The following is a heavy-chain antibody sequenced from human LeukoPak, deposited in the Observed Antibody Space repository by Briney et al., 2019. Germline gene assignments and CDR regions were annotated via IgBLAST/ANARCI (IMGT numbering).Heavy chain of an antibody. CDR3: ARDFTGYYDSSGYYYVGY. J-gene: IGHJ4*02. D-gene: IGHD3-22*01. CDR1: GFTFSSYE. Sequence: PGGSLRLSCAASGFTFSSYEMNWVRQAPGKGLEWVAVIWYDGSNKYYADSVKGRFTISRDNSKNTLYLQMNSLRAEDTAVYYCARDFTGYYDSSGYYYVGYWGQGTLVTVSS. V-gene: IGHV3-33*08. CDR2: IWYDGSNK.